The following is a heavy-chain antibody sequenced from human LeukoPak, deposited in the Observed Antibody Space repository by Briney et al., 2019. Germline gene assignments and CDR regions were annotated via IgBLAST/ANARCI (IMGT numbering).Heavy chain of an antibody. CDR2: IIPILGIA. D-gene: IGHD3-22*01. CDR3: ARGYDYYDSSGYYWFDP. Sequence: GASVKVSCKASGGTFSSYAISWVRQAPGQGLEWMGRIIPILGIANYAQKFQGRVTITADKSTSTAYMELSSLRSEDTAVYYCARGYDYYDSSGYYWFDPWGQGTLVTVSS. V-gene: IGHV1-69*04. J-gene: IGHJ5*02. CDR1: GGTFSSYA.